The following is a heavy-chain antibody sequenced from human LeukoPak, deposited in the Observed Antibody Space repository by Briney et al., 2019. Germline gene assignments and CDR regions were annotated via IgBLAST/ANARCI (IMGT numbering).Heavy chain of an antibody. D-gene: IGHD2-2*01. V-gene: IGHV3-23*01. CDR3: AKGCSSTSCPYYYGMDV. CDR1: GFTFSSYA. CDR2: LSGSGGSK. J-gene: IGHJ6*02. Sequence: GVSLRLSCAASGFTFSSYAMSRLPHAPGKGLEGGSALSGSGGSKYYAYPVKDRFTISRDNSKNTLYLQMNSLRAEDTAVYYCAKGCSSTSCPYYYGMDVWGQGTTVTVSS.